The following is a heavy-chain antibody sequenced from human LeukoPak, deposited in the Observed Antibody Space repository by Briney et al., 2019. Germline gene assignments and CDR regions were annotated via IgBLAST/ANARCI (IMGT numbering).Heavy chain of an antibody. CDR2: ISYDGIKK. Sequence: GGSLRLSCAASGFTFSTYDMTWVRQAPGKGLEGVALISYDGIKKYYADSVKGRFTISRDNSKNTLYLQMNTLRAEDAAVYYCAKERCGGNCPLEHWGQGTLVTLSS. V-gene: IGHV3-30*18. D-gene: IGHD2-21*02. CDR1: GFTFSTYD. CDR3: AKERCGGNCPLEH. J-gene: IGHJ4*02.